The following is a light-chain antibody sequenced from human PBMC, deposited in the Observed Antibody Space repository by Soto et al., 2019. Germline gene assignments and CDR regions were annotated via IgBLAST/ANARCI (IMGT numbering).Light chain of an antibody. J-gene: IGKJ4*01. Sequence: DIVMTQSPDSLAVSLGERATINCKSSQSVLYSSDNKNYLAWYQQKPGQPPKLLIYWASTRDSRVPDRFSGSGSGADFTLTISSLQAEDVAVYYCQQYYSTLTFGGGTKVEIK. V-gene: IGKV4-1*01. CDR1: QSVLYSSDNKNY. CDR2: WAS. CDR3: QQYYSTLT.